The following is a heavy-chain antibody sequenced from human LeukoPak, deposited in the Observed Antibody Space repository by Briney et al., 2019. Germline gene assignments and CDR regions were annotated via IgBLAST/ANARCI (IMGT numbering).Heavy chain of an antibody. Sequence: GGSLRLSCAASGFTFSSCAMSWVRQAPGKGLEWVSTITGSGGSTYYADSVKGRFTISRDNSKYTLYLQMNSLRAEDTALYYCAKDPEYSSSWYPDYWGQGTLVTVSS. D-gene: IGHD6-13*01. V-gene: IGHV3-23*01. CDR3: AKDPEYSSSWYPDY. J-gene: IGHJ4*02. CDR1: GFTFSSCA. CDR2: ITGSGGST.